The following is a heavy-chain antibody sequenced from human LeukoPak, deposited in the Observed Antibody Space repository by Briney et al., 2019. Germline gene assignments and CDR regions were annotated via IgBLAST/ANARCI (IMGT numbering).Heavy chain of an antibody. CDR2: IYYSGST. J-gene: IGHJ4*02. D-gene: IGHD2-2*01. Sequence: SEILSLTCTVSGGSISSYYWSWIRQPPGKGLEWIGYIYYSGSTNYNPSLKSRVTISVDTSKNQFSLKLSSVTAADTAVYYCARIVVPAAMVDYWGQGTLVTVSS. V-gene: IGHV4-59*08. CDR3: ARIVVPAAMVDY. CDR1: GGSISSYY.